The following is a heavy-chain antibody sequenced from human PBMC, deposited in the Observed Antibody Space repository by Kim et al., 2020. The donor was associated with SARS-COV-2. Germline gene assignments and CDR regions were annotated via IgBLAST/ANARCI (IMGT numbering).Heavy chain of an antibody. Sequence: GGSLRLSCAASGFIFSEFAMSWVRQAPGKGPEWVSTIGGGDDIYYADSVKGRFFISRDNSKSTFYLHMNSLRADDTATYYCAKDGVARNGVYDWFDPWGQGTLVTVSS. CDR3: AKDGVARNGVYDWFDP. CDR2: IGGGDDI. D-gene: IGHD5-12*01. CDR1: GFIFSEFA. J-gene: IGHJ5*02. V-gene: IGHV3-23*01.